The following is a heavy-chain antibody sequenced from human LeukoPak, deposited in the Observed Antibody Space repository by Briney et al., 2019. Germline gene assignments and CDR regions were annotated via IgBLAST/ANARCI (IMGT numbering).Heavy chain of an antibody. J-gene: IGHJ4*02. Sequence: PGGSLRLSCAASGFTFSNYGMHWVRQAPGKGLEWVAVLSYDGSNKYYADSVKGRFTISGDNSKNTLYLQISSLRAEDTAVYYCAKDRGSGWYYFDYWGQGPLVAVS. D-gene: IGHD6-19*01. CDR3: AKDRGSGWYYFDY. CDR2: LSYDGSNK. V-gene: IGHV3-30*18. CDR1: GFTFSNYG.